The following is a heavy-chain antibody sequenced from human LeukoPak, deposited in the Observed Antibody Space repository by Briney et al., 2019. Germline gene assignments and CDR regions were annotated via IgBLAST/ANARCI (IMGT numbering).Heavy chain of an antibody. V-gene: IGHV3-7*01. D-gene: IGHD4-17*01. Sequence: GGSLGLSCAASGFTFSSYWMSWVRQAPGKGLEWVANIKQDGSEKYYVDSVKGRFTISRDNAKNSLYLQMNSLRAEDTAVYYCAARHRTYYGDLFDYWGQGTLVTVSS. CDR2: IKQDGSEK. CDR3: AARHRTYYGDLFDY. CDR1: GFTFSSYW. J-gene: IGHJ4*02.